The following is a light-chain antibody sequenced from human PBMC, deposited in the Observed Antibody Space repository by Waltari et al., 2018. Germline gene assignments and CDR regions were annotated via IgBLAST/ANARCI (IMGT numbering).Light chain of an antibody. J-gene: IGKJ5*01. Sequence: DGVMPRSPLSLPVTLGQPASISCRSSQSLVHSDGNIYLLWFQHGPGHYARRLIHKVSDRDSGGSDRFSGSGSGIDFKLRIRRVEAEDVGVYYFMQRTYLPAITFCQGTRLEIK. V-gene: IGKV2-30*02. CDR3: MQRTYLPAIT. CDR1: QSLVHSDGNIY. CDR2: KVS.